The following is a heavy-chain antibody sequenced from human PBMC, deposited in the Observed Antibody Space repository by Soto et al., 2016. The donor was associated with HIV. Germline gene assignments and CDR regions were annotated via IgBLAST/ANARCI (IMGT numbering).Heavy chain of an antibody. CDR3: ARRAVRHFDWVPRGYFDY. CDR2: INPKSGGT. CDR1: GYTFTDYY. V-gene: IGHV1-2*02. D-gene: IGHD3-9*01. J-gene: IGHJ4*02. Sequence: QVQLVQSAAEVKNPGTSLKVSCKTSGYTFTDYYILWVRQAPGQGLEWMGWINPKSGGTTYAQNFQGRVSMARDTSIATAYMELSGLTSDDTAFYYCARRAVRHFDWVPRGYFDYWGQGMLVTVSS.